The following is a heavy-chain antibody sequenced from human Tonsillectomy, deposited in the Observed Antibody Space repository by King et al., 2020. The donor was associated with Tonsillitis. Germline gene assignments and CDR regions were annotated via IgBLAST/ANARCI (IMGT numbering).Heavy chain of an antibody. D-gene: IGHD4-17*01. CDR2: IIPIFGTA. CDR1: GGTFSSYA. Sequence: VQLVESGAEVKKPGSSVKVSCKASGGTFSSYAISWVRQAPGQGLEWMGGIIPIFGTANYAQKFQGRVTITADESTSTAYMELSSLRSEDTVVYYCAARYGDHPAGYFDLWGRGTLVTVSS. J-gene: IGHJ2*01. V-gene: IGHV1-69*01. CDR3: AARYGDHPAGYFDL.